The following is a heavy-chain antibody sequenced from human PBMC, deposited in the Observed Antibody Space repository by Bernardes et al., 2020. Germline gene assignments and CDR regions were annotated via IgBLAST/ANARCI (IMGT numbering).Heavy chain of an antibody. Sequence: GGSLRLSCAASGFTFDDYTMHWVRQAPGKGLEWVSLISWDGGSTYYADSVKGRFTISRDNSKNSLYLQMNSLRTEDTALYYCAKDKGYGDFNYFDYWGQGTLVTVSS. J-gene: IGHJ4*02. D-gene: IGHD4-17*01. CDR3: AKDKGYGDFNYFDY. CDR2: ISWDGGST. CDR1: GFTFDDYT. V-gene: IGHV3-43*01.